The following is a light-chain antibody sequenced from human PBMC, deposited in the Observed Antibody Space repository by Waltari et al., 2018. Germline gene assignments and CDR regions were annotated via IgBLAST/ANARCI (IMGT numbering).Light chain of an antibody. CDR2: LNSDGSP. Sequence: QLVLTQSPSASASLGASVKLTCPLSRGHSSYAISLHPQPPEKGPRYLMKLNSDGSPSKGDGIPDRFSGSSSGAERYLTISSLQSEDEADYYCQTWGTGILVFGGGTKLTVL. CDR3: QTWGTGILV. J-gene: IGLJ2*01. V-gene: IGLV4-69*01. CDR1: RGHSSYA.